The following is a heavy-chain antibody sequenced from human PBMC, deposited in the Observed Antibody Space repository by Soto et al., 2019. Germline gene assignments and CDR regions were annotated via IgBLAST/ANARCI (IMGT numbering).Heavy chain of an antibody. J-gene: IGHJ4*02. Sequence: SETLSLTCTVSGDSISTYYWSWIRQPPGKGLEWIGYIYYTGSTNYNPSLKSRVTISVDTSKNQVSLRLSSVTAADTAVYYCARSLLRFFEKDFWGQGTLVTVSS. CDR2: IYYTGST. CDR3: ARSLLRFFEKDF. V-gene: IGHV4-59*01. CDR1: GDSISTYY. D-gene: IGHD3-9*01.